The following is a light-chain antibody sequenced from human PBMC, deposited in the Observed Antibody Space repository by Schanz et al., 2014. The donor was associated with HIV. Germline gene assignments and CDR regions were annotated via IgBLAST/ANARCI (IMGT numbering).Light chain of an antibody. CDR1: SSNIGTDYG. Sequence: QSVLTQPPSVSAAPGQNFTISCTGSSSNIGTDYGVHWYQQLPGTAPQLLIYGNTNRPSGVPDRFSGSKSGTAASLAISGLQAEDEADYYCLSYDRSLSGPYLFGTGTKLTVL. V-gene: IGLV1-40*01. CDR3: LSYDRSLSGPYL. CDR2: GNT. J-gene: IGLJ1*01.